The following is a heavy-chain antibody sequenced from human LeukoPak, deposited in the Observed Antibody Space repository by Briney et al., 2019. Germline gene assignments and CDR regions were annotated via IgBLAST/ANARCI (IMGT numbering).Heavy chain of an antibody. D-gene: IGHD5-18*01. Sequence: SETLSLICTVSGGSISSGGYYWSWIRQHPGKGLEWIGYIYYSGSTYYNPSLKSRVTISVDTSKNQFSLKLSSVTAADTAVYYCARLPFDTAMDYWGQGTLVTVSS. CDR3: ARLPFDTAMDY. J-gene: IGHJ4*02. CDR2: IYYSGST. V-gene: IGHV4-31*03. CDR1: GGSISSGGYY.